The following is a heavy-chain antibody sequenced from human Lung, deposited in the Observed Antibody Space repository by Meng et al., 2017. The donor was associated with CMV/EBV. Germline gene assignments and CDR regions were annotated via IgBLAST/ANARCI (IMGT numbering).Heavy chain of an antibody. V-gene: IGHV3-30-3*01. D-gene: IGHD1-1*01. CDR1: GFTFSSYA. Sequence: GESXKISCAASGFTFSSYAMHWVRQAPGKGLEWVAVISYDGSNKYYADSVKGRFTISRDNSKNTPYLQMNSLRAEDTAVYYCARDHNLGFDYWGQGKLVTVYS. CDR3: ARDHNLGFDY. CDR2: ISYDGSNK. J-gene: IGHJ4*02.